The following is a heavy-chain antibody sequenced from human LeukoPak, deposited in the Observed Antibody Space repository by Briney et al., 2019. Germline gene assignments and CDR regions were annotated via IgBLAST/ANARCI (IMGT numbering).Heavy chain of an antibody. J-gene: IGHJ6*02. V-gene: IGHV1-69*13. Sequence: SVKVSCKASGYTFNIYAISWVRQAPGQGLEWMGGIIPIFGTANYAQKFQGRVTITADESTSTAYMELSSLRSEDTAVYYCARGVVVPAAMVVRDYYYYGMDVWGQGTTVTVSS. CDR3: ARGVVVPAAMVVRDYYYYGMDV. CDR2: IIPIFGTA. D-gene: IGHD2-2*01. CDR1: GYTFNIYA.